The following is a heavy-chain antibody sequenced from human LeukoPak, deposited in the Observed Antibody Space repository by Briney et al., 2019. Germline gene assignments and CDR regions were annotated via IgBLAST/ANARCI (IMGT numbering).Heavy chain of an antibody. J-gene: IGHJ4*02. Sequence: PSETLSLTCTVSGGSIRSSSYYWGGIRQPPGKGLEWIGSIYYSGSTYYNPSLKSRVTISVDTSKNQVSLRLSSVTAADTAVYYCASGHYDSSDYYYPFDYWGQGTLVTVSS. CDR1: GGSIRSSSYY. CDR3: ASGHYDSSDYYYPFDY. CDR2: IYYSGST. V-gene: IGHV4-39*01. D-gene: IGHD3-22*01.